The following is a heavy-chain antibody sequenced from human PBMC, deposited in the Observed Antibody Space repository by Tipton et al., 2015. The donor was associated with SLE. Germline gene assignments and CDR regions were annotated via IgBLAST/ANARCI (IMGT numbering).Heavy chain of an antibody. CDR1: GGSFSGYY. CDR2: INHSGST. V-gene: IGHV4-34*01. CDR3: AREWADDAFDI. Sequence: TLSLTCAVYGGSFSGYYWSWTRQTPGKGLEWIGEINHSGSTNYNPSLKSRVTISVDTSKNQFSLKLGSVTAADTAVYFCAREWADDAFDIWGRGTRVTVSS. J-gene: IGHJ3*02. D-gene: IGHD2-8*01.